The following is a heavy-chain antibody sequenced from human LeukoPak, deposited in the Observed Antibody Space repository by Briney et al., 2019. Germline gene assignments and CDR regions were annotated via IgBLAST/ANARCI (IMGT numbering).Heavy chain of an antibody. CDR2: VHLSGRT. V-gene: IGHV4-59*12. J-gene: IGHJ4*02. CDR1: GGSISSYY. Sequence: PSETLTLTCTVSGGSISSYYWSWIRQPPGEGLEWIGEVHLSGRTHYNPSLESRVTMSVDMSENHISLRLTSVTAADTAVYYCAREGGPYRPLDYSGQGTLVPVSS. CDR3: AREGGPYRPLDY.